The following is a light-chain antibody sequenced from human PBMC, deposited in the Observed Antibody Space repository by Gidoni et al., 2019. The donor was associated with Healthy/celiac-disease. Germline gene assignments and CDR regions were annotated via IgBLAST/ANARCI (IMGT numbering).Light chain of an antibody. V-gene: IGKV4-1*01. CDR3: QQYYSTPVT. Sequence: DIVMTHSPDSLAVSLVERATINCKSSQSVLYSSNNKNYLAWYQQKPGQPPKLLIYWASTRESGVPDRFSGSGSGTDFTLTISSLQAEDVAVYYCQQYYSTPVTFGPGTKVDIK. CDR1: QSVLYSSNNKNY. J-gene: IGKJ3*01. CDR2: WAS.